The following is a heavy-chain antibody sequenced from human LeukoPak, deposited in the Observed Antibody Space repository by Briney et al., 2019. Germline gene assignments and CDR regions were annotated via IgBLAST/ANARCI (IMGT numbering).Heavy chain of an antibody. D-gene: IGHD5-18*01. V-gene: IGHV4-39*01. CDR1: GGSISSSSAY. J-gene: IGHJ4*02. Sequence: PSETLSLTCTVSGGSISSSSAYWGWIRQPPGKGLEWIGSIYYSKNTYYNPSLKSRVTISAATSKNQYSLTLGSVSATDTAVYYCVSPRGFSYGYFDYWGQGTLVTVSS. CDR3: VSPRGFSYGYFDY. CDR2: IYYSKNT.